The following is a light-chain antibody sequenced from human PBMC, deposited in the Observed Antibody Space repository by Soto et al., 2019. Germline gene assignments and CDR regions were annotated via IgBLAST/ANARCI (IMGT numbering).Light chain of an antibody. CDR1: QGIRSA. Sequence: AIQVTQSPSSLSASVGDRVTITCRTSQGIRSALGWYQQKPGKVPKLLIYAASTLQSGVPSRFSGSGSGRDFTLTISSLQPEDFATYYCQHYNSYGTLGQGTKVDIK. J-gene: IGKJ1*01. CDR2: AAS. V-gene: IGKV1-13*02. CDR3: QHYNSYGT.